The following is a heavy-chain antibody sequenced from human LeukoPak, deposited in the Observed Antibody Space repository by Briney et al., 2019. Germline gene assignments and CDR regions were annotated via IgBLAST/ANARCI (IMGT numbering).Heavy chain of an antibody. CDR1: GGSISSYY. Sequence: SETLSLTCTVSGGSISSYYWSWIRQPPGKGLEWIGEINHSGSTNYNPSLKSRVTISVDTSKNQFSLKLSSVTAADTAVYYCARRITMVRGVISVRPDFDYWGQGTLVTVSS. CDR2: INHSGST. D-gene: IGHD3-10*01. J-gene: IGHJ4*02. CDR3: ARRITMVRGVISVRPDFDY. V-gene: IGHV4-34*01.